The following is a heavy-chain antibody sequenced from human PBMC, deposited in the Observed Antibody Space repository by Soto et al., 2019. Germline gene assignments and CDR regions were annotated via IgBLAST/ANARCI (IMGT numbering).Heavy chain of an antibody. CDR1: GFSISSNY. CDR3: ARKTPSDIQGWAVGMDV. Sequence: ELQLVETGGGLIQTGGSLRLSCAASGFSISSNYIAWVRQPPGKGLEWVSTTFSGGNTEYAASVKGRCSISRDNYKNTMYLQKDNLRVEDTAVYYCARKTPSDIQGWAVGMDVWGQGTTVSVSS. J-gene: IGHJ6*02. CDR2: TFSGGNT. D-gene: IGHD2-15*01. V-gene: IGHV3-53*02.